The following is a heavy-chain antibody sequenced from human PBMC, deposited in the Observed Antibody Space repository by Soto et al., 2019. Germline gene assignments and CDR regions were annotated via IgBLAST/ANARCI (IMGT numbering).Heavy chain of an antibody. CDR3: ARVPPPYDQGAFDI. D-gene: IGHD2-2*01. CDR2: IYHSGST. Sequence: PSKTLSLTCAVSSGSISSSNWWRCVRQPPGKGLEWIGEIYHSGSTNYNPSLKSRVTISVDKSKNQFSLKLSSVTAADTAVYHCARVPPPYDQGAFDIWGQGRLVTDSS. V-gene: IGHV4-4*02. J-gene: IGHJ3*02. CDR1: SGSISSSNW.